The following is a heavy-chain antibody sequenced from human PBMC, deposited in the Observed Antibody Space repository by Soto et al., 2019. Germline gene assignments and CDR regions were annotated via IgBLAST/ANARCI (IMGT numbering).Heavy chain of an antibody. V-gene: IGHV3-21*01. CDR1: GFTFSSYS. J-gene: IGHJ3*02. CDR2: ISSSSSYI. Sequence: GGSLRLSCAASGFTFSSYSMNWVRQAPGRGLEWVSSISSSSSYIYYADSVKGRFTISRDNAKNSLYLQMNSLRAEDTAVYYCARDHSPPYYDSSGYYWGMRTFDIWGQGTMVTVSS. D-gene: IGHD3-22*01. CDR3: ARDHSPPYYDSSGYYWGMRTFDI.